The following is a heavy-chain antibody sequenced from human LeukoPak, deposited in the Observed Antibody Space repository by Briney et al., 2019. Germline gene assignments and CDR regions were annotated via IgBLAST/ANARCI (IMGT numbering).Heavy chain of an antibody. J-gene: IGHJ3*02. CDR1: GFTFSSYG. D-gene: IGHD2-2*02. V-gene: IGHV3-30*03. Sequence: GGSLRLSCAASGFTFSSYGMHWVRQAPGKGLEWVAVISYDGSNKYYADSVKGRFTISRDNSKNTLYLQMNSLRAEDTAVYYCARVRPAAIPIDAFDIWGRGTMVTVSS. CDR2: ISYDGSNK. CDR3: ARVRPAAIPIDAFDI.